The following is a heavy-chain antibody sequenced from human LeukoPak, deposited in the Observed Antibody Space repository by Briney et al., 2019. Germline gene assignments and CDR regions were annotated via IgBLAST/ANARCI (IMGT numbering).Heavy chain of an antibody. Sequence: GEYLKIYCKGSGYSFSSYWIGWVRQLPGPGLEWMVIMYPGDSDTRYSPSFQGQATISADKSISTAYLQWSTLKASDTAMYYCARHGNYYDSGPYPGHYWGQGTLVTVSS. CDR3: ARHGNYYDSGPYPGHY. J-gene: IGHJ4*02. D-gene: IGHD3-22*01. CDR2: MYPGDSDT. CDR1: GYSFSSYW. V-gene: IGHV5-51*01.